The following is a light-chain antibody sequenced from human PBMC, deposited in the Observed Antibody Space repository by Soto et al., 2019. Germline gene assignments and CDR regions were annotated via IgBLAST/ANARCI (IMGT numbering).Light chain of an antibody. CDR3: QQYTNWPSWT. Sequence: EKVMTQSPATLSMSPGERATLSCRASQSVGSFLAWYQQKPGQAPRLLIYGASTRATGIPARFSGSGSGTELTLTISSLQSEDFEVYYCQQYTNWPSWTFGQGTKVE. CDR2: GAS. CDR1: QSVGSF. J-gene: IGKJ1*01. V-gene: IGKV3-15*01.